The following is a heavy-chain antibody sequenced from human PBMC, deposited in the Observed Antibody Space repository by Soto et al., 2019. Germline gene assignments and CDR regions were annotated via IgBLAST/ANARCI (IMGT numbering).Heavy chain of an antibody. J-gene: IGHJ6*03. V-gene: IGHV3-23*01. D-gene: IGHD6-13*01. CDR3: AKPREAAAVDYYYYYMDV. CDR2: ISGSGGST. CDR1: GFTFSSYA. Sequence: EVQLLESGGGLLQPGGSLRLSCAASGFTFSSYAMSWVRQAPGKGLEWVSAISGSGGSTYYADSVKGRFTISRDNSKNTLYLQMNSLRAEDTAVYYCAKPREAAAVDYYYYYMDVWGKGTTVTVSS.